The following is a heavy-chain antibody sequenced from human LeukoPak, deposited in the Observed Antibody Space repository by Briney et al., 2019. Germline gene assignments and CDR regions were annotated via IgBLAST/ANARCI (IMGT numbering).Heavy chain of an antibody. CDR1: VYTFTSYG. CDR3: ARALDTAMVHYDY. D-gene: IGHD5-18*01. Sequence: GASVTVSFKCSVYTFTSYGISWVRQPPAQGLEWVGLISAYNGNTNYAQKLQGSGTMTTDKSTSTAYMELRSMRSDDAAVYYCARALDTAMVHYDYWGQGTLVTVSS. CDR2: ISAYNGNT. V-gene: IGHV1-18*01. J-gene: IGHJ4*02.